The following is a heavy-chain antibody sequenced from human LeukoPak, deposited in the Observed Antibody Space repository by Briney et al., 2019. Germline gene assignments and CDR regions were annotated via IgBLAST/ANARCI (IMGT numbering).Heavy chain of an antibody. D-gene: IGHD4-17*01. V-gene: IGHV4-61*01. CDR3: ARDNLNYGDYYYYYGIDV. J-gene: IGHJ6*02. CDR2: IYYSGST. Sequence: ETLSLTCTVSGGSVSSGSYYWSWIRQPPGKGLEWIGYIYYSGSTNYNPSLKSRVTISVDTSKNQFSLKLSSVTAADTAMYYCARDNLNYGDYYYYYGIDVWGQGTTVTVSS. CDR1: GGSVSSGSYY.